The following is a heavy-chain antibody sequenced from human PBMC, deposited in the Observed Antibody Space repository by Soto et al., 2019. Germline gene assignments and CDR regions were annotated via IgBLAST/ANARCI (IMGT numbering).Heavy chain of an antibody. Sequence: PSETLSLTCAVSGGSVCIGIDYWTWIRQPPGKGLAWIGYIYYSGSTNYNPSLKSRVTISVDTCTNQFSLKLSCVPAAETAVYYCASHPHYCSSTSCYPVLGFWGQGTLVTVSS. CDR3: ASHPHYCSSTSCYPVLGF. D-gene: IGHD2-2*01. V-gene: IGHV4-61*01. J-gene: IGHJ4*02. CDR2: IYYSGST. CDR1: GGSVCIGIDY.